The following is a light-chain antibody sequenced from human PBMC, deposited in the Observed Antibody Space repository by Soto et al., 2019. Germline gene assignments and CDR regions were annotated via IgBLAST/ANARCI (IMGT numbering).Light chain of an antibody. CDR3: CSYVGSSTFVI. J-gene: IGLJ2*01. CDR2: EDT. Sequence: QSALTQPASVSGSPGQSITISCTETSSGVGTYNLVSWFQQHPDKAPKLLISEDTQRPSGVSNRFSGSRSGNAASLTISGLQAEDEADYYCCSYVGSSTFVIFGGGTKVIVL. CDR1: SSGVGTYNL. V-gene: IGLV2-23*02.